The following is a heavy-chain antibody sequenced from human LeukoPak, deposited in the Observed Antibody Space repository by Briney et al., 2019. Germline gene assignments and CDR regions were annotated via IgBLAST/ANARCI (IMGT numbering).Heavy chain of an antibody. CDR1: GGSISSGGYS. CDR3: ARVVEGYSDY. CDR2: IYHSGST. V-gene: IGHV4-30-2*01. Sequence: SETLSLTCAVSGGSISSGGYSWSWIRQPPGKGLEWIGYIYHSGSTYYNPSLKSRVTISVDRSKNQFSLKLSSVTAADTAVYYCARVVEGYSDYWGQGTLVTVSS. J-gene: IGHJ4*02. D-gene: IGHD5-24*01.